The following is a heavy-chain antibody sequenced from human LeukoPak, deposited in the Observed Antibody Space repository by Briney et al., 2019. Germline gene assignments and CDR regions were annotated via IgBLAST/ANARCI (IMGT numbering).Heavy chain of an antibody. V-gene: IGHV1-18*01. CDR1: GYTFTSYG. CDR3: ARELLYGGNSDAFDI. CDR2: ISAYNGNT. D-gene: IGHD4-23*01. Sequence: GASVKVSCKASGYTFTSYGISWVRQAPGQGLEWMGRISAYNGNTNYAQKLQGRVTMTTDTSTSTAYMELRSLRSDVTAVYYCARELLYGGNSDAFDIWGQGTMVTVSS. J-gene: IGHJ3*02.